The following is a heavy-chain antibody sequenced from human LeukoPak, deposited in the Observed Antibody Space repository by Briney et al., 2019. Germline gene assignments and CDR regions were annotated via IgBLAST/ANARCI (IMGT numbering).Heavy chain of an antibody. CDR3: ARVNRYCGGDCYSAPYYFDY. D-gene: IGHD2-21*02. CDR1: GGSISSYY. J-gene: IGHJ4*02. V-gene: IGHV4-59*01. CDR2: IYYIGST. Sequence: SETLSLTCTVSGGSISSYYWSWIRQPPGKGLEWIGYIYYIGSTNYNPSLKSRVTISVDTSKNQFSLKLSSVTAADTAVYYCARVNRYCGGDCYSAPYYFDYWGQGTLVTVSS.